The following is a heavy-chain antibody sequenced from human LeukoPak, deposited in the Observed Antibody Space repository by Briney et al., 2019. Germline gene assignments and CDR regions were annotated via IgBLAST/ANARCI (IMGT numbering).Heavy chain of an antibody. CDR1: GGSISSYY. V-gene: IGHV4-59*01. J-gene: IGHJ4*02. Sequence: SETLSLTCTVSGGSISSYYWSWIRQPPGKGLEWIGYIYYSGSTNYNPSLKSRVTISVDTSKNQFSLKLSSVTAADTAVYYCARARDGYNLVGYWGQGTLVTVSS. D-gene: IGHD5-24*01. CDR3: ARARDGYNLVGY. CDR2: IYYSGST.